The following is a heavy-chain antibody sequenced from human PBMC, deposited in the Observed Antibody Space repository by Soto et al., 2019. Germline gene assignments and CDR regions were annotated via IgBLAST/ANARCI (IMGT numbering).Heavy chain of an antibody. V-gene: IGHV1-3*01. CDR2: INAGNGNT. CDR1: GYTFTSYA. D-gene: IGHD2-15*01. Sequence: ASVKVSCKASGYTFTSYAMHWVRQAPGQRLEWMEWINAGNGNTKYSQKFQGRVTITRDTSASTAYMELSSLRSEDTAVYYCARPRYCSGGSCYSESPSFDYWGQGTLVTVSS. CDR3: ARPRYCSGGSCYSESPSFDY. J-gene: IGHJ4*02.